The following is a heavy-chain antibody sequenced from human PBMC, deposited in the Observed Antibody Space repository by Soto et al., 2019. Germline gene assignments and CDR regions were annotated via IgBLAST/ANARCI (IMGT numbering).Heavy chain of an antibody. J-gene: IGHJ6*02. CDR2: ISYDGSNK. V-gene: IGHV3-30*18. CDR3: AKSNYDFWSGYYIYYGMDV. D-gene: IGHD3-3*01. Sequence: LRLSCAASGFTFSSYGMHWVRQAPGKGLEWVAVISYDGSNKYYADSVKGRFTISRDNSKNTLYLQMNSLRAEDTAVYYCAKSNYDFWSGYYIYYGMDVWGQGTRVTVSS. CDR1: GFTFSSYG.